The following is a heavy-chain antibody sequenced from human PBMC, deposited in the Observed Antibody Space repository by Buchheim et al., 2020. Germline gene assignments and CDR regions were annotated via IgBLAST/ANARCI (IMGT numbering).Heavy chain of an antibody. CDR1: GYSFINYW. V-gene: IGHV5-51*01. D-gene: IGHD5-24*01. CDR2: ICPDDSET. CDR3: ARVVDVYRCFDY. Sequence: EVQLVQSGAEVKKPGESLKISCKASGYSFINYWIGWARQVPGKGLEWMGIICPDDSETRYSPSFQGQVTISVDKSISNVYLQLRSLRASDTAMYYCARVVDVYRCFDYWGPGTL. J-gene: IGHJ4*02.